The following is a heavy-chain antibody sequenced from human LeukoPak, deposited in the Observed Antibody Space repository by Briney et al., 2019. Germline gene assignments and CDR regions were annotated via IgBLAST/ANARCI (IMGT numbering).Heavy chain of an antibody. CDR2: IYYSGST. V-gene: IGHV4-39*01. Sequence: SETLSLTCTVAGDSTSSSSQYWGWLRQPPGKGLEWIGSIYYSGSTYYNPSLKSRVTISVDTPKNQFSLKLSSVTAADTAVYYCARQAQRSAFTVTTDYFDYWGQGTLVTVSS. J-gene: IGHJ4*02. CDR1: GDSTSSSSQY. D-gene: IGHD4-17*01. CDR3: ARQAQRSAFTVTTDYFDY.